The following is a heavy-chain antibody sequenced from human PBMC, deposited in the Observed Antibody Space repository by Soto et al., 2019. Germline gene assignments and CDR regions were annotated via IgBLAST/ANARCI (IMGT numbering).Heavy chain of an antibody. J-gene: IGHJ5*02. CDR2: INPNSGGT. CDR1: GYTFTGYY. V-gene: IGHV1-2*02. CDR3: ARSRGSYYNWFDP. D-gene: IGHD1-26*01. Sequence: ASVKVSCKASGYTFTGYYMHWVRRAPGQGLEWMGWINPNSGGTNYAQKFQGRVTMTRDTSISTAYMELSRLRSDDTAVYYCARSRGSYYNWFDPWGQGTLVT.